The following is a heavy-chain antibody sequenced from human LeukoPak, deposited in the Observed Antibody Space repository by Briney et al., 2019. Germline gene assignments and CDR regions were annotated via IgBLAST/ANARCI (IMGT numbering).Heavy chain of an antibody. J-gene: IGHJ4*02. D-gene: IGHD5-12*01. CDR1: GGSISSGGYY. V-gene: IGHV4-31*03. Sequence: DPSQTLSLTCTVSGGSISSGGYYWSWIRQHPGKGLEWIGYIYYSGSTYYNPSLKSRVTISVDTSKNQFSLKLSSVTAADTAVYYCAREAIRGSGYSGYDLRYFDYWGQGTLVTVSS. CDR3: AREAIRGSGYSGYDLRYFDY. CDR2: IYYSGST.